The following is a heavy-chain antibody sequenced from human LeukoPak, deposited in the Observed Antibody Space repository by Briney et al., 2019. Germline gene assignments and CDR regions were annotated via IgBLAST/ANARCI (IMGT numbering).Heavy chain of an antibody. V-gene: IGHV4-4*07. D-gene: IGHD6-13*01. CDR1: GGSISSYY. CDR3: ARVYSSSWYPDY. Sequence: PSETLSLTCTVSGGSISSYYWSWIRQPAGKGLEWIGRIHTSGSTNYNPSLKSRISMSVDTSKKQFSLKLSSVTAADTAVYYCARVYSSSWYPDYWGQGTLVTVSS. CDR2: IHTSGST. J-gene: IGHJ4*02.